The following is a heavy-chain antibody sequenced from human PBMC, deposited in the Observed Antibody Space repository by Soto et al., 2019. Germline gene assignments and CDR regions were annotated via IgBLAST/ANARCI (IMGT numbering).Heavy chain of an antibody. V-gene: IGHV4-34*01. J-gene: IGHJ4*02. CDR3: ARGQEGVVATH. CDR2: IKDGGYT. Sequence: QVQLQQWGAGLLKPSETLSLNCAVNGGSLSGYYWSWIRQPPGKGLEWIGEIKDGGYTNYSPSLKSRATISSDSSNNQFSLRLNSVTAADTGVYYCARGQEGVVATHWDQRALVTVSS. CDR1: GGSLSGYY. D-gene: IGHD5-12*01.